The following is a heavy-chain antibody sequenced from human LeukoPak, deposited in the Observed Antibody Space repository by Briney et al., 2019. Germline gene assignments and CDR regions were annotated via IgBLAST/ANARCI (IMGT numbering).Heavy chain of an antibody. V-gene: IGHV3-53*01. CDR3: ARADSKAYFQH. CDR1: GFTVSSNY. J-gene: IGHJ1*01. CDR2: IYSGGST. D-gene: IGHD2-15*01. Sequence: GGSLRLSCAASGFTVSSNYMSWVRQAPGKGLEWVSVIYSGGSTYYADSVKGRFTISRDNSKNTLYLQMNSLRAEDTAVYYCARADSKAYFQHWGQGTLVTASS.